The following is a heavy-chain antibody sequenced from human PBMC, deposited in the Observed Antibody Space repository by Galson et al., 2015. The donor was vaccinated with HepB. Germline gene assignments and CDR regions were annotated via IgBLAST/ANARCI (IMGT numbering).Heavy chain of an antibody. CDR3: GKDPVMASNRPYGMGV. Sequence: SLRLSCAASGFRFSNYAMNWVRQAPGKGLEWVSSITGPGDNMYYADFVKGRFTISRDNSKGLVFLQLNNLRAEDTALYYCGKDPVMASNRPYGMGVWGQGTTVTVSS. D-gene: IGHD4-11*01. CDR2: ITGPGDNM. J-gene: IGHJ6*02. CDR1: GFRFSNYA. V-gene: IGHV3-23*01.